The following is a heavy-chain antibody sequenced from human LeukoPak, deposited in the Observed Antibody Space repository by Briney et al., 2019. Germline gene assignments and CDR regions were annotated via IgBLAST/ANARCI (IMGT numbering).Heavy chain of an antibody. CDR2: ISWNSGSI. J-gene: IGHJ4*02. Sequence: GGSLRLSCAASGFTFDDYAMHWVRQAPGKGLEWVSGISWNSGSIGYADSVKGRFAISRDNAKNSLYLQMNSLRAEDTALYYCAKVVGGSYYAPIDYWGQGTLVTVSS. D-gene: IGHD1-26*01. V-gene: IGHV3-9*01. CDR3: AKVVGGSYYAPIDY. CDR1: GFTFDDYA.